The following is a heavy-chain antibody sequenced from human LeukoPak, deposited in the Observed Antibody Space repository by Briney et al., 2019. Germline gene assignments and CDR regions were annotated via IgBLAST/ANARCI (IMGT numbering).Heavy chain of an antibody. J-gene: IGHJ6*03. CDR1: GFTFSIYT. CDR3: ARRLWFGELLSHHYYYYMDV. V-gene: IGHV3-48*04. CDR2: ISSSGSTI. D-gene: IGHD3-10*01. Sequence: GGSLRLSCAASGFTFSIYTMNWVRQAPGKGLEWVSYISSSGSTIYYADSVKGRFTISRDNAKNSLYLQMNSLRAEDTAVYYCARRLWFGELLSHHYYYYMDVWGKGTTVTISS.